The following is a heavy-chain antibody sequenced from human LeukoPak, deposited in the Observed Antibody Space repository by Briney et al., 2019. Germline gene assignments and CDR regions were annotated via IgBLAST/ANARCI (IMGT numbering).Heavy chain of an antibody. Sequence: SQTLSLTCAISGDSVSSNSAAWNWIRQSPSRGLEWLGRTYYRSKWYNDYAVSVKSRITINPDTSKNQFSLQLNSVTPEDTAVYYCARAYCSGGSCYYYYYYMDVWGKGTTVTVSS. V-gene: IGHV6-1*01. CDR3: ARAYCSGGSCYYYYYYMDV. CDR1: GDSVSSNSAA. J-gene: IGHJ6*03. D-gene: IGHD2-15*01. CDR2: TYYRSKWYN.